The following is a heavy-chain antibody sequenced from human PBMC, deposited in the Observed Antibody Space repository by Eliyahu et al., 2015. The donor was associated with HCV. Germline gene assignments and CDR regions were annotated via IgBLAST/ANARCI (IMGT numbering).Heavy chain of an antibody. CDR3: AGASWELLGGY. Sequence: QVQLVESGGGVVQPGRSLRLSCAASGFTFSSYAMHWVRQAPGKGLEWVAVISYDGSNKYYADSVKGRFTISRDNSKNTLYLQMNSLRAEDTAVYYCAGASWELLGGYWGQGTLVTVSS. D-gene: IGHD1-26*01. J-gene: IGHJ4*02. CDR1: GFTFSSYA. CDR2: ISYDGSNK. V-gene: IGHV3-30-3*01.